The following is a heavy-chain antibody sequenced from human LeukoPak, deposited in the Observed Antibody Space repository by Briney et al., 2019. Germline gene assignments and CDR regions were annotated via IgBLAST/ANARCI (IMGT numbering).Heavy chain of an antibody. V-gene: IGHV1-69*13. D-gene: IGHD2-21*02. CDR2: IIPIFGTA. J-gene: IGHJ4*02. CDR3: ARFFDCGGDCYWEGYFDY. CDR1: GGTFSSYA. Sequence: SVKVSCKASGGTFSSYAISWVRQAPGQGLEWMGGIIPIFGTANYAQKFQGRVTITADESTSTAYMELSSLRSEDTAVYYCARFFDCGGDCYWEGYFDYWGQGTLVTVSS.